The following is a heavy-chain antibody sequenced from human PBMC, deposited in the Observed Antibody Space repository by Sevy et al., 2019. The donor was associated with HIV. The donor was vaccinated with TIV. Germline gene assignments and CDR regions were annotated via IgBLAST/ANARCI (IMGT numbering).Heavy chain of an antibody. Sequence: GGSLRLSCAASGFAFYEYSMSWIRQAPGKGLEWVATLSCGCGKINYADSVKGGFTISRDNTKNSFYLQMDNLRVEDTALYYCAREGCSRPHDYWGQGTRVTVSS. CDR3: AREGCSRPHDY. V-gene: IGHV3-23*01. CDR1: GFAFYEYS. CDR2: LSCGCGKI. J-gene: IGHJ4*02. D-gene: IGHD2-8*01.